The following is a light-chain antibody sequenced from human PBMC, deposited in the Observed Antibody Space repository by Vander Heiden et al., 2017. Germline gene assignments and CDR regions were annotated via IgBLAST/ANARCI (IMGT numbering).Light chain of an antibody. CDR3: QQYNNWPPWT. V-gene: IGKV3-15*01. CDR1: QSVSSN. J-gene: IGKJ1*01. Sequence: EIVMTQSPATLSVSPGERAILSCRARQSVSSNLAWYQQKPGQAPRLLIYGASTRATGIPARFSGSGSGTEFTLTISSLQSEDFAVYYCQQYNNWPPWTFGQGTKVEIK. CDR2: GAS.